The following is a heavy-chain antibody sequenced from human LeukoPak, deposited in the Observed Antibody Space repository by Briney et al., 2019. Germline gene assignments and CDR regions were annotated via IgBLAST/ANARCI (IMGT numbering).Heavy chain of an antibody. CDR2: MNPNSGNT. D-gene: IGHD2-15*01. J-gene: IGHJ6*02. Sequence: ASVKVSCKASGYTFSSYDISWVRQAPGQGLEWMGWMNPNSGNTGYAQKFQGRVTMTRNTSISTAYMELSSLRSEDTAVYYCARSVGYYGMDVWGQGTTVTVSS. V-gene: IGHV1-8*02. CDR3: ARSVGYYGMDV. CDR1: GYTFSSYD.